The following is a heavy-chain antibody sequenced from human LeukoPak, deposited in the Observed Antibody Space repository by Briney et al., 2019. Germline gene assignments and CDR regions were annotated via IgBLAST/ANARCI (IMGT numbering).Heavy chain of an antibody. V-gene: IGHV3-48*01. D-gene: IGHD4-23*01. J-gene: IGHJ3*02. Sequence: GGSLRLSCAASGFTFSSYSMNWVRQAPGKGLEWVSYISSSSSTIYYADSVKGRFTISRDNAKNSLYLQMNSLRAEDTAVYYCARDSGGNSCYAFDIWGQGTMVTVSS. CDR1: GFTFSSYS. CDR2: ISSSSSTI. CDR3: ARDSGGNSCYAFDI.